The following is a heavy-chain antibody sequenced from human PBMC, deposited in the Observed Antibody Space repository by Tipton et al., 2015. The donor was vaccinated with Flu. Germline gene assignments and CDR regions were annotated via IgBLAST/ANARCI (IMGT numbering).Heavy chain of an antibody. V-gene: IGHV1-18*01. J-gene: IGHJ6*02. CDR2: ISAYNGNT. CDR3: ARDGITIFGVVIRGMDV. D-gene: IGHD3-3*01. CDR1: GYTFTSYG. Sequence: LVQSGAEVKKPGASVKVSCKASGYTFTSYGISWVRQAPGQGLEWMGWISAYNGNTNYAQKLQGRVTMTTDTSTSTAYMELRSLRSDDTAVFYCARDGITIFGVVIRGMDVWGQGTTVTVSS.